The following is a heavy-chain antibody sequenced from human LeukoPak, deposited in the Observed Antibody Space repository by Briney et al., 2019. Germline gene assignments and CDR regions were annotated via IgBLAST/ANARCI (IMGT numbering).Heavy chain of an antibody. CDR3: ARAPPLGYDILTDDENWYFDL. CDR1: GFTFDNYA. V-gene: IGHV3-9*01. CDR2: ISWNSGNS. D-gene: IGHD3-9*01. Sequence: GGSLRLSCAASGFTFDNYAMHWVRQAPGKGLEWVSGISWNSGNSAYADSVKGRFTISRDNAKTSLYLQMNSLRAEDTAVYYCARAPPLGYDILTDDENWYFDLWGRGTLVTVSS. J-gene: IGHJ2*01.